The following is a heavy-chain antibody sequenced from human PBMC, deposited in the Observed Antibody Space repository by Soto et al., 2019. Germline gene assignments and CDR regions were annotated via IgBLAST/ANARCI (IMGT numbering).Heavy chain of an antibody. Sequence: GASVKVSCKASGYTFTSYDINWVRQATGQGLEWMGWMSPNTGNTGQAQRFQGGLTMTRNTSISTAYMELTRLKSEDTAVYYCAISDCSGGSCYMLDYWGQGTLVTVSS. J-gene: IGHJ4*02. D-gene: IGHD2-15*01. CDR1: GYTFTSYD. V-gene: IGHV1-8*01. CDR2: MSPNTGNT. CDR3: AISDCSGGSCYMLDY.